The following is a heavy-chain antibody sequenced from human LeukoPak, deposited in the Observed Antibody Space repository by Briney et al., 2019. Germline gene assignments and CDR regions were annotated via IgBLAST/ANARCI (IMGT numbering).Heavy chain of an antibody. Sequence: PGGSLRLSCAASGFTFSSYGMHWVRQAPGKGLEWVAVISYDGSNKYYADSVKGRFTISRDNSKNTLYLQMNSLRAEDTAVYDCAKDRDRIAAALHFDYWGQGTLVTVSS. D-gene: IGHD6-13*01. J-gene: IGHJ4*02. CDR3: AKDRDRIAAALHFDY. V-gene: IGHV3-30*18. CDR1: GFTFSSYG. CDR2: ISYDGSNK.